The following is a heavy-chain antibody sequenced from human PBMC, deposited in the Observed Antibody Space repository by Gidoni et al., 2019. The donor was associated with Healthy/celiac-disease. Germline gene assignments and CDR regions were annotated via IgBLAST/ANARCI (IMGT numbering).Heavy chain of an antibody. D-gene: IGHD2-2*01. CDR2: ISYDGSNK. Sequence: QVQLVESGGGVVQPGRSLRLSCAASGFIFSSYGMHWVRQAPGKGLEWVAVISYDGSNKYYADSVKGRFTISRDNSKNTLYLQMNSLRAEDTAVYYCAKDLIVVVPAAMGNYFDYWGQGTLVTVSS. CDR3: AKDLIVVVPAAMGNYFDY. J-gene: IGHJ4*02. CDR1: GFIFSSYG. V-gene: IGHV3-30*18.